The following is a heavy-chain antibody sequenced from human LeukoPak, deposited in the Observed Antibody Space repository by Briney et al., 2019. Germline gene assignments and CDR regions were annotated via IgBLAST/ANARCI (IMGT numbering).Heavy chain of an antibody. CDR2: ISSSGSTI. CDR1: GFTFSSYE. V-gene: IGHV3-48*03. D-gene: IGHD3-10*01. Sequence: GGSLRLSCAASGFTFSSYEMNWVRQAPGKGLEWVSYISSSGSTIYYADSVKGRFTISRDNAKNSLYLQMNSLRAEDTAVYYCARDGAAEYYGSGSYLDHWGQGTLVTVSS. CDR3: ARDGAAEYYGSGSYLDH. J-gene: IGHJ4*02.